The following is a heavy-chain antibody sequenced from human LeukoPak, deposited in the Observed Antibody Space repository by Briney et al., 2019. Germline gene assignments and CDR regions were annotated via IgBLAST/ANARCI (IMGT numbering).Heavy chain of an antibody. CDR2: ISSSSSYI. J-gene: IGHJ4*02. CDR3: ARQLGYCSSTSCPSDY. Sequence: GGSLRLSCAASGFTFSSYSMNWVRQAPGKGLEWVSSISSSSSYIYYADSVKGRFTISRDNAKNSLYLQMSSLRAEDTAVYYCARQLGYCSSTSCPSDYWGQGTLVTVSS. CDR1: GFTFSSYS. V-gene: IGHV3-21*01. D-gene: IGHD2-2*01.